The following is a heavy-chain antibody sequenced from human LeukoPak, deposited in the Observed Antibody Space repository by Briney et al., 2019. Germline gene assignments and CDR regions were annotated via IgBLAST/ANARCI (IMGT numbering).Heavy chain of an antibody. CDR2: ISYDGSNK. Sequence: GGSLRLSCAASGFTFSSYALHWVRQAPGKGLEWVAVISYDGSNKYYADSVKGRFTISRDNSKNTLCLQMNSLRAEDTAVYYCARDKGGSSTAGAFDIWGQGTMVTVSS. J-gene: IGHJ3*02. V-gene: IGHV3-30-3*01. CDR1: GFTFSSYA. CDR3: ARDKGGSSTAGAFDI. D-gene: IGHD6-6*01.